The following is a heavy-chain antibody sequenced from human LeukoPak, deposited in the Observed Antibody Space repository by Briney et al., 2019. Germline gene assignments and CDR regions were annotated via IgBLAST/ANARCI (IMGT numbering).Heavy chain of an antibody. D-gene: IGHD3-22*01. CDR1: GVSISSGDYY. Sequence: SQTLSLTCTVSGVSISSGDYYWGWIRQPPGKGLECIGYIYYSGSTYYNPSLKSRVTISVDTSKNQFSLKLSSVTAADTAVYYCARGDFRPTYYYDSSGYYDYWGQGTLVTVFS. J-gene: IGHJ4*02. CDR3: ARGDFRPTYYYDSSGYYDY. V-gene: IGHV4-30-4*01. CDR2: IYYSGST.